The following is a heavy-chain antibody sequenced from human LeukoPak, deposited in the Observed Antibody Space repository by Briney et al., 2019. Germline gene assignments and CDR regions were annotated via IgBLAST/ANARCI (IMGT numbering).Heavy chain of an antibody. D-gene: IGHD3-10*01. J-gene: IGHJ5*02. Sequence: ASVKVSCKASGYTFTSYYMHWVRQVPGQGLEWMGVVNPTDGRTTYAQNLQGRVTMTRDTSTSTVYMELSSLKSDDTAVYYCARAVGPRGQSWFDPWGQGTLVTVSS. V-gene: IGHV1-46*03. CDR1: GYTFTSYY. CDR3: ARAVGPRGQSWFDP. CDR2: VNPTDGRT.